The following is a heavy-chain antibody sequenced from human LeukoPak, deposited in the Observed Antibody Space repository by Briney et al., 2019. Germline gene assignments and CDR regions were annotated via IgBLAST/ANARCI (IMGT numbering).Heavy chain of an antibody. D-gene: IGHD1-26*01. Sequence: ETLSLTCTVSGGSISSYYWSWIRQPPGKGLEWIGYIYYSGSTNYNPSLKSRVTISVDTSKNQSSLKLSSVTAADTAVYYCARVRQGELLRGSLDYWGQGTLVTVSS. J-gene: IGHJ4*02. CDR2: IYYSGST. CDR1: GGSISSYY. CDR3: ARVRQGELLRGSLDY. V-gene: IGHV4-59*01.